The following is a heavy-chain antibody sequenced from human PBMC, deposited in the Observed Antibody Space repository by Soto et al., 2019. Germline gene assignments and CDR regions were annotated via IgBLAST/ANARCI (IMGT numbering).Heavy chain of an antibody. CDR3: ARGRGVDNWFDP. V-gene: IGHV4-31*03. CDR2: IYYSGST. D-gene: IGHD3-10*01. J-gene: IGHJ5*02. CDR1: GGSISSGGYY. Sequence: QVQLQESGPGLVKPSQTLSLTCTVSGGSISSGGYYWSWIRQHPGKGLEWIGYIYYSGSTYYNPSPKSRVTISVDTSKNQCSLKLSSVTAADTAVYYCARGRGVDNWFDPWGQGTLVTVSS.